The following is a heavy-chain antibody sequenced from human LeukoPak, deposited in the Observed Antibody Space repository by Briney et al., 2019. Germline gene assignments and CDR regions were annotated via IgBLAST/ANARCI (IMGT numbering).Heavy chain of an antibody. CDR1: GFTFSDYY. CDR3: ARHKSGYDFHWFDP. V-gene: IGHV4-39*01. CDR2: IYYSGST. J-gene: IGHJ5*02. Sequence: EAGGSLRLPCAASGFTFSDYYMSWIRQPPGKGLEWIGSIYYSGSTYYNPSLKSRVTISVDTSKNQFSLKLSSVTAADTAVYYCARHKSGYDFHWFDPWGQGTLVTVSS. D-gene: IGHD5-12*01.